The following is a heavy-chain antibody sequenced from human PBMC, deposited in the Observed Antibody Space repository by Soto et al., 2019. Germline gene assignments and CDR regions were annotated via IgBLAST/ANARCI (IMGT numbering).Heavy chain of an antibody. D-gene: IGHD2-21*02. CDR2: IYYSGST. CDR1: GGSISSYY. CDR3: AREDDGGDRDYYGLDV. J-gene: IGHJ6*02. Sequence: SETLSLTCTVSGGSISSYYWSWIRQPPGKGLEWIGYIYYSGSTNYNPSLQSRLTISVDTSKNQFSLKLTSVTAADTAVYFCAREDDGGDRDYYGLDVWGQGTTVTVPS. V-gene: IGHV4-59*12.